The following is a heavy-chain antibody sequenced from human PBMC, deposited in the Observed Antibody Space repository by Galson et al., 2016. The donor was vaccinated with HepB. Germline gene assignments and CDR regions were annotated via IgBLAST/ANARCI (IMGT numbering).Heavy chain of an antibody. V-gene: IGHV1-69*01. CDR1: GGAFSNYD. J-gene: IGHJ5*02. CDR3: ARKWFGAGGWFDP. CDR2: IVPVFGTP. Sequence: SVKVSCKASGGAFSNYDISWVRQAPGQGLEWMGGIVPVFGTPSYARKFRGRVPFTADDTTSSAYMGLNSLRAENTAIYYGARKWFGAGGWFDPWGQGTLVTVSS. D-gene: IGHD3-10*01.